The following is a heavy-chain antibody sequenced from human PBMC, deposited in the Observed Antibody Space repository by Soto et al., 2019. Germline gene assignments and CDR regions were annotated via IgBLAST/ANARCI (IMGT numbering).Heavy chain of an antibody. D-gene: IGHD3-16*01. CDR1: GFTFSSYW. Sequence: EVQLVESGGGLVQPGGSLRLSCAASGFTFSSYWMSWVRQAPGKGLEWVANIKQDGSEKYYVDSVKGRFTISRDNAKNSLYLQMNSLRAEDTAVYYCARVSVLFWADGAFDIWGQGTMVTVSS. V-gene: IGHV3-7*01. CDR3: ARVSVLFWADGAFDI. J-gene: IGHJ3*02. CDR2: IKQDGSEK.